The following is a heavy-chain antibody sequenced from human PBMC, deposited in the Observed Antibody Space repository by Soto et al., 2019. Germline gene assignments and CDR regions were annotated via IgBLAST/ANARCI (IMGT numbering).Heavy chain of an antibody. CDR1: GYSFTSYW. Sequence: PGESLKISCKGSGYSFTSYWISWVRQIPGKGLEWMGRIDPSDSYTNYSPSFQGHVTISADKSISTAYLQCSSLKASDTAMYYCANRRYGMDVWGQGTTVTVSS. V-gene: IGHV5-10-1*01. CDR2: IDPSDSYT. J-gene: IGHJ6*02. CDR3: ANRRYGMDV.